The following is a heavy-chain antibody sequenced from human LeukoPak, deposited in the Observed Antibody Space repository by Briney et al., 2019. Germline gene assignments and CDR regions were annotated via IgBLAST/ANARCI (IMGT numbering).Heavy chain of an antibody. Sequence: SETLSLTCTVSGDSLSNYYWSWIRQPPGKGLEWIGYIYYNGGTNYNPSLKSRVTISVDTSKNQFSLKLSSVTAADTAVYYCARGNYDILTGYYTFDYWGQGTLVTVSS. CDR2: IYYNGGT. CDR3: ARGNYDILTGYYTFDY. V-gene: IGHV4-59*12. CDR1: GDSLSNYY. J-gene: IGHJ4*02. D-gene: IGHD3-9*01.